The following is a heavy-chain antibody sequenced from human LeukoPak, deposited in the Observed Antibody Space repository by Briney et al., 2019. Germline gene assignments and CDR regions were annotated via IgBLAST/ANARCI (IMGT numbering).Heavy chain of an antibody. CDR2: IYHSGST. D-gene: IGHD6-25*01. Sequence: SETLSLTCTVSGGSISSGGYYWSWIRQPPGKGLEWIGYIYHSGSTYYNPSLKSRVTISVDRSKNQFSLKLSSVTAADTAVYYCARDGGGYGGYFDYWGQGTLVTVSS. V-gene: IGHV4-30-2*01. CDR1: GGSISSGGYY. J-gene: IGHJ4*02. CDR3: ARDGGGYGGYFDY.